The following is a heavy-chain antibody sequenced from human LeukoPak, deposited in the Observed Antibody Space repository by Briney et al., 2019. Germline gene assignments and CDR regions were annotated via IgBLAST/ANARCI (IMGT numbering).Heavy chain of an antibody. J-gene: IGHJ4*02. V-gene: IGHV3-21*01. CDR1: GFTFSSYS. D-gene: IGHD3-16*02. Sequence: PGGSLRLSCAASGFTFSSYSMNWVRQAPGRGLEWVSSISSSSSYIYYADSVKGRFTISRDNAKNSLYLQMNSLRAEDTAVYYCARVGYDYVWGSYRWSLYYWGQGTLVTVSS. CDR2: ISSSSSYI. CDR3: ARVGYDYVWGSYRWSLYY.